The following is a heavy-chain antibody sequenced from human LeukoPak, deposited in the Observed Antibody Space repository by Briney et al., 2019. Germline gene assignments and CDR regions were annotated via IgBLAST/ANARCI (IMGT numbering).Heavy chain of an antibody. CDR2: INTSGATT. J-gene: IGHJ6*02. CDR3: ARGLESSGWYGMDV. CDR1: GYAFSRHY. V-gene: IGHV1-46*01. Sequence: ASVKVSCKTSGYAFSRHYIHWVRQAPGQGLEWLGIINTSGATTRYGQNFKGRVTATRDTSTSTVYMEMSSLNSEDTAVYYCARGLESSGWYGMDVWGQGTTIIVSS. D-gene: IGHD6-19*01.